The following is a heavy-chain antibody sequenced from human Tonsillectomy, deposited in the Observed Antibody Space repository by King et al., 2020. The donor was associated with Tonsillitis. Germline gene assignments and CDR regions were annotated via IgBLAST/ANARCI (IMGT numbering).Heavy chain of an antibody. CDR1: GYSLTSYW. CDR3: ARRDCSSTSCYFAS. D-gene: IGHD2-2*01. Sequence: QLVQFGAEVKKPGESLRISCKGSGYSLTSYWISWVRQMPGKGLEWMGRIDPTDSYTYYSPSFQGHVTISADKSISTAYLQCSSLKASDTAMYYCARRDCSSTSCYFASWGQGTLVTVSS. J-gene: IGHJ4*02. V-gene: IGHV5-10-1*03. CDR2: IDPTDSYT.